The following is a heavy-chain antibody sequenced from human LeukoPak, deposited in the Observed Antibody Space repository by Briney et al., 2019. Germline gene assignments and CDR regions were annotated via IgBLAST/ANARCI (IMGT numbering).Heavy chain of an antibody. V-gene: IGHV3-7*01. CDR1: GFTFSSYW. CDR2: IKQDGSEK. J-gene: IGHJ3*02. D-gene: IGHD2-15*01. Sequence: PGGSLRLSCAASGFTFSSYWMSWVRQAPGKGLEWVANIKQDGSEKYYVDSVKGRFTISRDNAKKSLYLQMNSLRADDTAVYYCARDQGVHCSGGSCTAFDIWGQGTMVTVSS. CDR3: ARDQGVHCSGGSCTAFDI.